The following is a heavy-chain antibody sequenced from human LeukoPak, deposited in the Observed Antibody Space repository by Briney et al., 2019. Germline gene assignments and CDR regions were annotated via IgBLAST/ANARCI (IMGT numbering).Heavy chain of an antibody. D-gene: IGHD3-9*01. CDR2: INHSGST. CDR1: GGSFSGYY. CDR3: ARVTGYMIEDYFDY. Sequence: SETLSLTCAVYGGSFSGYYWSWIRQPPGKGLEWIGEINHSGSTNYNPSLKSRVTIPVDTSKNQFSLKLRSVTAADTAVYYCARVTGYMIEDYFDYWGQGILVTVSS. J-gene: IGHJ4*02. V-gene: IGHV4-34*01.